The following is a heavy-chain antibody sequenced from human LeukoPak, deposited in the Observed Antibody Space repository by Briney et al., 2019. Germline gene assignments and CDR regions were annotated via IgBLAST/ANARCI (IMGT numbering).Heavy chain of an antibody. Sequence: GESLKISCKASGYSFSNYWIGWVRQMPGKGLEWMGILYPSDSDTRYSPSFQGQVTISADKSISTAYLQWSSLKASDTAMYYCARPSNSGYDFWGQGALVTVSS. V-gene: IGHV5-51*01. D-gene: IGHD5-12*01. J-gene: IGHJ4*02. CDR2: LYPSDSDT. CDR3: ARPSNSGYDF. CDR1: GYSFSNYW.